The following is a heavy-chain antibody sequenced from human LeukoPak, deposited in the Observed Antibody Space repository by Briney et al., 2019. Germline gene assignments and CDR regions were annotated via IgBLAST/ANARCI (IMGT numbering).Heavy chain of an antibody. J-gene: IGHJ4*02. CDR2: MKTDGTRK. D-gene: IGHD3-10*01. V-gene: IGHV3-74*01. CDR3: ARGADHGGSYYPD. CDR1: GFRFSNSW. Sequence: GGSLRLSCAASGFRFSNSWMYWVRQGPGKGPVWVSRMKTDGTRKEYADSVKGRFTISRDNAKNTLFLQMSSLRVEDTAVYYCARGADHGGSYYPDWGQGTRVTVSS.